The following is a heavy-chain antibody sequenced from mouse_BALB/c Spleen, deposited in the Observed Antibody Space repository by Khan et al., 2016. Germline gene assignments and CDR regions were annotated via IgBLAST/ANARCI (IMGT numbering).Heavy chain of an antibody. Sequence: EVELVESGGGLVKPGGSLKLSCAASGFTFSDYYMCWVRQSPGKRLEWVATISDGGSYTYYPDSVKGRFTISRDTARNNLYLQMSRLKSEDTAMYYCARGYYGRGTWFVYWGQGTLVTVSA. CDR1: GFTFSDYY. D-gene: IGHD1-1*02. V-gene: IGHV5-4*02. CDR3: ARGYYGRGTWFVY. J-gene: IGHJ3*01. CDR2: ISDGGSYT.